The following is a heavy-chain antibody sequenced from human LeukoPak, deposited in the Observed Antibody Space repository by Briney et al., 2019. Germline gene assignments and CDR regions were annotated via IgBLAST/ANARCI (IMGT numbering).Heavy chain of an antibody. D-gene: IGHD4-23*01. CDR1: GGSISCGDYY. V-gene: IGHV4-30-4*01. CDR3: ARGSPVVTHFDY. Sequence: PSQTLSLTCTVSGGSISCGDYYWSWNRQPPGKGLEWIGYIYYSGSTYYNPSLKSRVTISVDTSKNQFSLKLSSVTAADTAVYYCARGSPVVTHFDYWGQGTLVTVSS. CDR2: IYYSGST. J-gene: IGHJ4*02.